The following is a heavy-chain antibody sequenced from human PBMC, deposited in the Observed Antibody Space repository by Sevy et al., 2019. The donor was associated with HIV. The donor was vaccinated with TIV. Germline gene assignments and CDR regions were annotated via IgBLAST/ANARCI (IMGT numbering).Heavy chain of an antibody. J-gene: IGHJ4*02. CDR3: ARPYRTDPFYYSGSSGYYYPSYFDS. D-gene: IGHD3-22*01. CDR2: INQVGSEK. Sequence: GGSLRLSCAASGFTFSSYWMTWVRQAPGKGLEWVANINQVGSEKFYVTSVKGRFTISRDNAKNSLYLKMNSLRVEDTAVYYCARPYRTDPFYYSGSSGYYYPSYFDSWGQGTLVTVSS. V-gene: IGHV3-7*01. CDR1: GFTFSSYW.